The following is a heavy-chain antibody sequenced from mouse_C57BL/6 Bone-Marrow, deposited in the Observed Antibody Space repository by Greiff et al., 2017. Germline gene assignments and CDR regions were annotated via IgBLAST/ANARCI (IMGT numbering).Heavy chain of an antibody. D-gene: IGHD2-5*01. CDR2: INPSSGYN. CDR1: GYTFTSYW. CDR3: ANSYYSNYGGAMDY. J-gene: IGHJ4*01. V-gene: IGHV1-7*01. Sequence: QVQLQQSGAELAKPGASVKLSCKASGYTFTSYWMHWVKQRPGQGLEWIGYINPSSGYNKYNQKFKDKATLPADKSSSTAYMQLSSLTYEDSAVYYCANSYYSNYGGAMDYWGQGTSVTVSS.